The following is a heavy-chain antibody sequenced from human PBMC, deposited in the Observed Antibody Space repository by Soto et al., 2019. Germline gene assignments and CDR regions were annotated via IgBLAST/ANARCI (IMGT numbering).Heavy chain of an antibody. CDR1: GYTFTSYD. V-gene: IGHV1-8*01. CDR2: MNPNSGNT. D-gene: IGHD6-19*01. CDR3: ARFASSGWFFDY. Sequence: ASVKVSCKASGYTFTSYDINWVRQATGQGLEWMGWMNPNSGNTGYAQKFQGRVTMTRNTSISTAYMEVSSLRSEDTAVYYCARFASSGWFFDYWGKGTLVTVSS. J-gene: IGHJ4*02.